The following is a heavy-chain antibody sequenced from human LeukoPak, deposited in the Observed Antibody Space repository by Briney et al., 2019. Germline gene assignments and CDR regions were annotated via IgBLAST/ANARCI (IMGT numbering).Heavy chain of an antibody. Sequence: ASVKVSCKVSGYTFTGYYMHWVRQAPGQGLEWMGWINPNSGGTNYAQKFQGRVTMTRDTSISTAYMELSSLRSEDTAVYYCAGELLSDQYYYYYYYMDVWGKGTTVTVSS. D-gene: IGHD2-2*01. CDR1: GYTFTGYY. J-gene: IGHJ6*03. CDR2: INPNSGGT. V-gene: IGHV1-2*02. CDR3: AGELLSDQYYYYYYYMDV.